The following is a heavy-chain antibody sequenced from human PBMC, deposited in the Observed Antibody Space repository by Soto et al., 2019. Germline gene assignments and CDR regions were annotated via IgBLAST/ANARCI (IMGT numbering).Heavy chain of an antibody. V-gene: IGHV3-30*03. CDR3: AATNV. CDR1: GFSFSNYA. CDR2: ILNDGSKR. Sequence: ESGGGVVQPGRSLRLSCAASGFSFSNYAMHWVRQAPGKGLEWVAVILNDGSKRYYAESVEGRFTISRDNSKSTVYLQMNGLRHEDTAVYYCAATNVWGQGTTVIVSS. J-gene: IGHJ6*02.